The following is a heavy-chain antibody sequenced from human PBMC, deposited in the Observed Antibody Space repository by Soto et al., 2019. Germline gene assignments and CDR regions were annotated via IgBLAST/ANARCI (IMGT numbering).Heavy chain of an antibody. Sequence: GGSLRLSCAASGFTFSSYGMHWVRQAPGKGLEWVAVISYDGSNKYYADSVKGRFTISRDNSKDTLYLQMNSLRAEDTAVYYCAKAGYSSSWPSRYWYFDLWGRGTLVTVSS. D-gene: IGHD6-13*01. CDR3: AKAGYSSSWPSRYWYFDL. CDR1: GFTFSSYG. CDR2: ISYDGSNK. J-gene: IGHJ2*01. V-gene: IGHV3-30*18.